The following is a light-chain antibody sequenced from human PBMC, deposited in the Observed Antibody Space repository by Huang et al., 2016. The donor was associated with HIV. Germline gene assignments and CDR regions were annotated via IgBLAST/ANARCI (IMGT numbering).Light chain of an antibody. V-gene: IGKV1-39*01. J-gene: IGKJ1*01. CDR3: QQSYSTPWS. Sequence: DVQLTQSPNSLSASIGDTVTITCRADQGISRYLNWYQHKPGKAPSLLIYAASILHPGVPSRFSGGGSGADFTLSISSLQAEDAATYYCQQSYSTPWSFGQGTKVEIK. CDR1: QGISRY. CDR2: AAS.